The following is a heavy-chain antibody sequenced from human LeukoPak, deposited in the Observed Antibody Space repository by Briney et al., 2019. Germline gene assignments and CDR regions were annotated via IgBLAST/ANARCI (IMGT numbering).Heavy chain of an antibody. CDR1: GYTFTGYH. J-gene: IGHJ2*01. CDR2: INPNSGDT. V-gene: IGHV1-2*06. Sequence: GASVKVSCKASGYTFTGYHMHWVRQAPGQGLEWMGRINPNSGDTNYAQKFQGRVTMTRDTSISTAYMELSRLRSDDTAVYYCARRREMATISAWYFDLWGRGTLVTVSS. CDR3: ARRREMATISAWYFDL. D-gene: IGHD5-24*01.